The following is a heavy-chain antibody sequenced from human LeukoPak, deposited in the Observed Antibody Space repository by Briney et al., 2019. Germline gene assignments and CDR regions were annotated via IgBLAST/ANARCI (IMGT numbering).Heavy chain of an antibody. V-gene: IGHV1-69*13. CDR1: GGTINTYA. Sequence: SVKVSCKASGGTINTYAVSWMRQAPGQGLEWMGGIIPIFGTTNFAQKFQDRVTITADESTSTAYMELSSLRSEDTAVYYCTFHLPPYADDRPSARSFDIWGRGTKVTVSS. CDR3: TFHLPPYADDRPSARSFDI. J-gene: IGHJ3*02. D-gene: IGHD4-17*01. CDR2: IIPIFGTT.